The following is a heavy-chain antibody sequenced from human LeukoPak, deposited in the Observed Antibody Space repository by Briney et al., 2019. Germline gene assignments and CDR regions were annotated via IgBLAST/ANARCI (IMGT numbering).Heavy chain of an antibody. CDR1: GGSISSSSYY. CDR3: ARDPAVNYFDY. D-gene: IGHD4-17*01. J-gene: IGHJ4*02. Sequence: PSETLSLTCTVSGGSISSSSYYWGWIRQPPGKGLEWIGSIYYSGSTYYNPSLKSRVTISVDTSKNQFSLKLSSVTAADTAVYYCARDPAVNYFDYWGQGTLVTVSS. CDR2: IYYSGST. V-gene: IGHV4-39*07.